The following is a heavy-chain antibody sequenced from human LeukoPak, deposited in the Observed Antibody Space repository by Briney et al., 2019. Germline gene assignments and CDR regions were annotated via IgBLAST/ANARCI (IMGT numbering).Heavy chain of an antibody. J-gene: IGHJ4*02. CDR2: MNPNSGNT. CDR3: ARVAWLGYRILGY. Sequence: ASVKVSCTASGYTFSSYDINWVRQATGQGLEWMGWMNPNSGNTGYAQKFQGRVTITRNTSISTAYMELSSLRSEDTAVYSCARVAWLGYRILGYWGQGTLVTVSS. V-gene: IGHV1-8*03. D-gene: IGHD6-19*01. CDR1: GYTFSSYD.